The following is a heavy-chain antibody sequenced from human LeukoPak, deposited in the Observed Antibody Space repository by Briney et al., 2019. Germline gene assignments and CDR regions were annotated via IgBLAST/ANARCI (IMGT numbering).Heavy chain of an antibody. Sequence: KPSETLSPTCAVYGGSFSGYYWSWIRQPPGKGLEWIGEINHSGSTNYNPSLKSRVTISVDTSKNQFSLKLSSVTAADTAVYYCARESRRRYCSSTSCFSYWFDPWGQGTLVTVSS. CDR1: GGSFSGYY. J-gene: IGHJ5*02. V-gene: IGHV4-34*01. CDR3: ARESRRRYCSSTSCFSYWFDP. D-gene: IGHD2-2*01. CDR2: INHSGST.